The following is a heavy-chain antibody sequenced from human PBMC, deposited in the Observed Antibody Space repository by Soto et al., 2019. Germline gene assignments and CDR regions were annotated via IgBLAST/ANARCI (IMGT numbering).Heavy chain of an antibody. V-gene: IGHV4-34*01. J-gene: IGHJ6*03. CDR1: GGSFSGYY. CDR3: ARDKFSWPYYYYYMDV. Sequence: QVQLQQWGAGLLKPSETLSLTCAVYGGSFSGYYWSWIRQPPGKGLEWIGEINHSGSTNYNPSLKSRVTISVDTSKNQFSLKLSSVTAADTAVYYCARDKFSWPYYYYYMDVWGKGTTVTVSS. CDR2: INHSGST. D-gene: IGHD6-13*01.